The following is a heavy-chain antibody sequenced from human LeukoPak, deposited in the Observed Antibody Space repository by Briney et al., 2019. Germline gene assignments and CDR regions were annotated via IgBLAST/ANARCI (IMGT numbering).Heavy chain of an antibody. Sequence: SETLSLTCTVSGGSISSSSYYWGWIRQPPGKGLEWIGSIYYSGSTYYNPSLKSRVTISVDTSKNQFSLKLSSVTAADTAVYYCARGSIFTMIDTILLLGFDYWGQGTLVTVSS. CDR1: GGSISSSSYY. D-gene: IGHD3-22*01. J-gene: IGHJ4*02. V-gene: IGHV4-39*01. CDR3: ARGSIFTMIDTILLLGFDY. CDR2: IYYSGST.